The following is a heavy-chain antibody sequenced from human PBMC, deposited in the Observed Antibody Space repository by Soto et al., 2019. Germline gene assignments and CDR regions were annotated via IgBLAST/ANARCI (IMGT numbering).Heavy chain of an antibody. CDR1: GYSFTSHW. CDR2: IYPGDSDT. CDR3: ARRSSGAYYYYGRDV. J-gene: IGHJ6*02. D-gene: IGHD6-6*01. V-gene: IGHV5-51*01. Sequence: GESLKISCKGSGYSFTSHWIGWVRQMPGKGLEWMGIIYPGDSDTNYSPSFHGQVTISADKAISTAYLQWSSLKASDTAMYYCARRSSGAYYYYGRDVWGQGTTVTVSS.